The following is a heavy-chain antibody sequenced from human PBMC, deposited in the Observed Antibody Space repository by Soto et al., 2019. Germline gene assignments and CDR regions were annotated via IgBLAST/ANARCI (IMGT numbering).Heavy chain of an antibody. CDR1: ALTFTTPA. CDR2: ISGSGGNT. J-gene: IGHJ4*02. Sequence: GESLRLSSTASALTFTTPAMSWVRQAPGKGLEWVSAISGSGGNTYYADSVKSRLTITKDTSKNQVVLTMTNMDPVDTATYYCAHRGGAAVGLYYFDYWGQRALVTVPS. D-gene: IGHD6-13*01. V-gene: IGHV3-23*01. CDR3: AHRGGAAVGLYYFDY.